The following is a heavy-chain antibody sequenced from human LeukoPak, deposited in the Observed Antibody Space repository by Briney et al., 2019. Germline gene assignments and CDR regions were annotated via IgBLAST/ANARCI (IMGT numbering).Heavy chain of an antibody. CDR2: ITKSGGST. Sequence: GGSLRLSCVDSGSTSTTSAMSWVRQAPGKGLEWVSGITKSGGSTHYADSVKGRFTISRDKSNNTLYLQMNSLRDEDTAVYYCAKDPGGPIRYWGQGRLVTVSS. V-gene: IGHV3-23*01. D-gene: IGHD3-3*02. CDR1: GSTSTTSA. CDR3: AKDPGGPIRY. J-gene: IGHJ4*02.